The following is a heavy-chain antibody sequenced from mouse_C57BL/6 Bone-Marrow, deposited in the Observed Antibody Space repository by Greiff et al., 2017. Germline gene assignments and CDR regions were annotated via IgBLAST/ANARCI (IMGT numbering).Heavy chain of an antibody. Sequence: QVQLKQSGAELVKPGASVKLSCKASGYTFTEYTIHWVKQRSGQGLEWIGWFYPGSGSIKYNEKFKDKATLTADKSSSTVYMELSRLTSEDSAVYFCARHEEGLWLRRSWFAYWGQGTLVTVSA. J-gene: IGHJ3*01. D-gene: IGHD2-2*01. V-gene: IGHV1-62-2*01. CDR3: ARHEEGLWLRRSWFAY. CDR1: GYTFTEYT. CDR2: FYPGSGSI.